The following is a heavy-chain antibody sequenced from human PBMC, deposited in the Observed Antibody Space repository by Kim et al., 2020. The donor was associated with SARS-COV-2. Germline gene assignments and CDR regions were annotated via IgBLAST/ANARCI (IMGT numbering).Heavy chain of an antibody. Sequence: ASVKVSCKASGYTFTSYGISWVRQAPGQGLEWMGWISAYNGNTNYAQKLQGRVTMTTDTSTSTAYMELRSLRSDDTAVYYCARSGPLRRLATVTTFMDYWGQGTLVTVSS. CDR1: GYTFTSYG. D-gene: IGHD4-17*01. CDR2: ISAYNGNT. CDR3: ARSGPLRRLATVTTFMDY. J-gene: IGHJ4*02. V-gene: IGHV1-18*01.